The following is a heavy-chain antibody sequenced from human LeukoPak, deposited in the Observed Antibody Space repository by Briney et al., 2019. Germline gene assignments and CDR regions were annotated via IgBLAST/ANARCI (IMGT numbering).Heavy chain of an antibody. CDR3: ARSPPGRTNWNYYDY. V-gene: IGHV3-64*01. CDR1: GFTFSDYA. J-gene: IGHJ4*02. D-gene: IGHD1-1*01. CDR2: IGPIGVYA. Sequence: GGSLRLSCAASGFTFSDYAMHWVRQAPGKGLEFVSVIGPIGVYAYYANSVKGRFTISRDNSKSTVSLQMGSLRDEDMAVYYCARSPPGRTNWNYYDYWGRGTLVTVSS.